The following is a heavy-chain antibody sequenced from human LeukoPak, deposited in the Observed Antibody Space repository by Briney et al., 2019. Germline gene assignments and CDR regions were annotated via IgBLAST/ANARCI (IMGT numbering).Heavy chain of an antibody. CDR1: GFTFSSYD. D-gene: IGHD1-26*01. CDR2: ISIAGDT. CDR3: ARAHVGAGLAFDI. J-gene: IGHJ3*02. Sequence: GGSLRLSCAASGFTFSSYDMHWVRHAAGKGLEWVSAISIAGDTYYPDSVKGRFTISRENAKNSFYLQMNSLRAGDTAIYYCARAHVGAGLAFDIWGQGTMVTVSS. V-gene: IGHV3-13*01.